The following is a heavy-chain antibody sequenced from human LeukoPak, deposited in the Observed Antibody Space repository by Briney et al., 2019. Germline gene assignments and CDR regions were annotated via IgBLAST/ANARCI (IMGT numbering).Heavy chain of an antibody. Sequence: GGSLRLSCAAPRFTFSSYNMNWVRQAPGKGLEWVSSISSSSSYIYYADSVKGRFTISRDNAKNSLYLQMNSLRAEDTAVYYCARSTTPDYWGQGTLVTVSS. CDR3: ARSTTPDY. D-gene: IGHD1-1*01. J-gene: IGHJ4*02. CDR2: ISSSSSYI. V-gene: IGHV3-21*01. CDR1: RFTFSSYN.